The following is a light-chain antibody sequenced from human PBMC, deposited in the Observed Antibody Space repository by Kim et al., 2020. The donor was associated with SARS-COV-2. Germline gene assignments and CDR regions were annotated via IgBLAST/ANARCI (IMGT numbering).Light chain of an antibody. CDR3: DSRDSSGYKVV. J-gene: IGLJ2*01. CDR2: GEN. V-gene: IGLV3-19*01. Sequence: ALGQTGRITCQGDILRNYDATWYQQKPGQAPVVVIYGENKRPSGIPDGFSGSTAGNTASLTITGAQAEDEGDDHCDSRDSSGYKVVFGAGTQLTVL. CDR1: ILRNYD.